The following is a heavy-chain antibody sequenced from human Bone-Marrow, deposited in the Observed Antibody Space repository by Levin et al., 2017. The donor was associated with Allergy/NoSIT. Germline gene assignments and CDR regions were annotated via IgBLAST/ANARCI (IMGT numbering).Heavy chain of an antibody. CDR1: GGTFSSYA. Sequence: SVKVSCKASGGTFSSYAISWVRQAPGQGLEWMGRIIPILGIANYAQKFQGRVTITADKSTSTAYMELSSLRSEDTAVYYCARGYQWVAAAAPGGRYFDRWGRGTLVTVSS. D-gene: IGHD6-13*01. V-gene: IGHV1-69*04. J-gene: IGHJ2*01. CDR3: ARGYQWVAAAAPGGRYFDR. CDR2: IIPILGIA.